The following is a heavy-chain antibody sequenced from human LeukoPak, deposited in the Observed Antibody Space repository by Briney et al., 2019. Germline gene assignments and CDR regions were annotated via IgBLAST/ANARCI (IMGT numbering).Heavy chain of an antibody. D-gene: IGHD1-26*01. J-gene: IGHJ6*03. CDR2: IYYSGST. CDR1: GGSISSYY. Sequence: SETLSLTCTVSGGSISSYYWSWIRQPPGKGLEWIGYIYYSGSTNYNPSLKSRVTISVDTSKNQFSLKLSSVTAADTAVYYCARGGVGAFYYYYYMDVWGKGTTVTIS. V-gene: IGHV4-59*01. CDR3: ARGGVGAFYYYYYMDV.